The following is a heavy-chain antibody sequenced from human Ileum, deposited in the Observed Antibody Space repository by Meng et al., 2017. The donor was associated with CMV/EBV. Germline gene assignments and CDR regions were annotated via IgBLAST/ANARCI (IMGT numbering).Heavy chain of an antibody. Sequence: AGSGFTLRTHPMIWVRPAPVQGLEWVSALSAGDVDTVYADSVKGRFTISRDNYKNILYLQMNSLRPEDAAVYFCARRGGYTGFDLDYWGQGTLVTVSS. CDR2: LSAGDVDT. J-gene: IGHJ4*02. D-gene: IGHD5-12*01. CDR1: GFTLRTHP. V-gene: IGHV3-23*01. CDR3: ARRGGYTGFDLDY.